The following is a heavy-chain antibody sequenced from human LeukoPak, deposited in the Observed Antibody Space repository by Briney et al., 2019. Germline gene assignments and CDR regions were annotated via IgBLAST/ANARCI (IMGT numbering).Heavy chain of an antibody. J-gene: IGHJ4*02. CDR2: IRYDGSNK. V-gene: IGHV3-30*02. Sequence: GGSLRLSCAASGFTFSSYGMHWVRQAPGKGLEWVAFIRYDGSNKYYADSVKGRFTISRDNSKNTLYLEMNSLRPEDTAVYYCARDGGYFDRLAYYFDHWGQGSLVTVSS. CDR1: GFTFSSYG. D-gene: IGHD3-9*01. CDR3: ARDGGYFDRLAYYFDH.